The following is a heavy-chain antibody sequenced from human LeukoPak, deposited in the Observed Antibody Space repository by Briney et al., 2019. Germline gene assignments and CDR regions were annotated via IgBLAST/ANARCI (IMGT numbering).Heavy chain of an antibody. Sequence: SVKVPCMASGYRFPSYGISWVRQAPGQGLEGMGWISAYNGNTNYAQKLQGRVNMTTDTSTSTAYIELRSLRSDDTAVYYCARGLLDYYDSSGPADYWGQGTLVTVSS. D-gene: IGHD3-22*01. CDR2: ISAYNGNT. CDR1: GYRFPSYG. V-gene: IGHV1-18*01. CDR3: ARGLLDYYDSSGPADY. J-gene: IGHJ4*02.